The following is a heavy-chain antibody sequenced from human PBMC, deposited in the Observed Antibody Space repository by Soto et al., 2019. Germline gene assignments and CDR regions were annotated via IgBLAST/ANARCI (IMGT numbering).Heavy chain of an antibody. CDR3: AKADSNYAGRFSYYYMDV. V-gene: IGHV1-3*01. CDR1: GYTFTSYA. CDR2: ISAYNDNT. D-gene: IGHD4-4*01. Sequence: ASVKVSCKASGYTFTSYAMHWVRQAPGQRLEWIGWISAYNDNTKYSQKFQGKVTLTTDTSTSTAYMELRNLRSDDTAVYYCAKADSNYAGRFSYYYMDVWGNGTLVTVSS. J-gene: IGHJ6*03.